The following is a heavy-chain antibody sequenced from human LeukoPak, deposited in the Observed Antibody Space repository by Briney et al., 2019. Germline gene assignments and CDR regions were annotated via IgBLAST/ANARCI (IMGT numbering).Heavy chain of an antibody. CDR2: ISYDGSNK. J-gene: IGHJ4*02. Sequence: GGSLRLSCAASGFTFSSYAMHWVRQAPGKGLEWVAVISYDGSNKYYADSVKGRFTISRDTSKNTLYLQMNSLRAEDTATYYCAKRGAGSGGLHYWGQGTLVTVSS. CDR1: GFTFSSYA. V-gene: IGHV3-30*04. D-gene: IGHD6-19*01. CDR3: AKRGAGSGGLHY.